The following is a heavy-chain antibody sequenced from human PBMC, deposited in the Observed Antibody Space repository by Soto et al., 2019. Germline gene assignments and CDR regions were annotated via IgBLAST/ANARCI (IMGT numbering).Heavy chain of an antibody. CDR2: IKSKTDGGTT. V-gene: IGHV3-15*01. Sequence: GGSLRLSCAASGFTFSNSWMSWVRQAPGKGLEWVGRIKSKTDGGTTDYAAPVKGRFTISRDDSKNTLYLQMNSLKTEDTAVYYCTTAASIAARPARGYGMDVWGQGTTVTVSS. CDR3: TTAASIAARPARGYGMDV. CDR1: GFTFSNSW. J-gene: IGHJ6*02. D-gene: IGHD6-6*01.